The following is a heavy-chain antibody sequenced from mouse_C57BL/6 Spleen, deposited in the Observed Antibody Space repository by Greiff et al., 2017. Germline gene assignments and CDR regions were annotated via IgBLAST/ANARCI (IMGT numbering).Heavy chain of an antibody. CDR3: ARGLGYAMDY. CDR2: INYDGSST. J-gene: IGHJ4*01. Sequence: EVQLVESEGGLVQPGSSMKLSCTASGFTFSDYYMAWVRQVPEKGLEWVANINYDGSSTYYLDSLKSRFIISRDNAKNILYLQMSSLKSEDTATYYGARGLGYAMDYWGQGTSVTVSS. CDR1: GFTFSDYY. V-gene: IGHV5-16*01. D-gene: IGHD2-4*01.